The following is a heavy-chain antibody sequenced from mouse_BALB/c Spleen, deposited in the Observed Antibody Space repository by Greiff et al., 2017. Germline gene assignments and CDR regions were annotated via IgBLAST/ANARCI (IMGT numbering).Heavy chain of an antibody. CDR1: GFTFSSYA. D-gene: IGHD1-1*01. V-gene: IGHV5-6-5*01. Sequence: EVQRVESGGGLVKPGGSLKLSCAASGFTFSSYAMSWVRQTPEKRLEWVASISSGGSTYYPDSVKGRFTISRDNARNILYLQMSSLRSEDTAMYYCARITTVAFDYWGQGTTLTVSS. CDR3: ARITTVAFDY. CDR2: ISSGGST. J-gene: IGHJ2*01.